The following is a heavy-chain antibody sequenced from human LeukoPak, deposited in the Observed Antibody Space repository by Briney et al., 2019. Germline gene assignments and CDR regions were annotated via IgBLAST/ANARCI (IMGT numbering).Heavy chain of an antibody. CDR3: AELGITMIGGV. D-gene: IGHD3-10*02. CDR2: IRSSGDST. V-gene: IGHV3-23*01. CDR1: GFTFSSYG. J-gene: IGHJ6*04. Sequence: GGTLRLSCAASGFTFSSYGMSWVRQAPGKGLEWVSGIRSSGDSTYYADSVKGRFTISRDNAKNTLYLQMNSLRAEDTAVYYCAELGITMIGGVWGKGTTVTISS.